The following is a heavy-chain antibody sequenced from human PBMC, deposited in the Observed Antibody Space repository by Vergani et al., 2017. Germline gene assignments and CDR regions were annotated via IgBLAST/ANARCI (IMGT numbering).Heavy chain of an antibody. CDR1: GFTFSSYA. CDR3: AKDPWGSGSFDDYYYYYGMDV. CDR2: ISGSGGST. Sequence: EVQLLESGGGLVQPGGSLRLSCAASGFTFSSYAMSWVRQAPGKGLEWVSAISGSGGSTYYADSVKGRFTISRDKSKNTLYLQMNSLRAEDTAVYYCAKDPWGSGSFDDYYYYYGMDVWGQGTTVTVSS. J-gene: IGHJ6*02. D-gene: IGHD3-10*01. V-gene: IGHV3-23*01.